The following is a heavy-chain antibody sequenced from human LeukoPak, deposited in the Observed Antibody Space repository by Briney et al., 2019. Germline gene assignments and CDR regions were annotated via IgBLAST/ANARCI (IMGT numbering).Heavy chain of an antibody. D-gene: IGHD6-19*01. CDR3: ARRGTDSGWDFDY. CDR1: GDSISSYY. J-gene: IGHJ4*02. V-gene: IGHV4-4*07. CDR2: IYTSGST. Sequence: SETLSLTCAVSGDSISSYYWSWIRQPAGNGLEWIGQIYTSGSTNYKPSLKSRVTMSVDMSKNQLSLELSSVTAADTAVYYCARRGTDSGWDFDYWGQGTLVTVSS.